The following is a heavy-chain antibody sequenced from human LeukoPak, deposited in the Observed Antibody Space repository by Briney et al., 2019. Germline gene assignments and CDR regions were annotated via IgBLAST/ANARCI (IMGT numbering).Heavy chain of an antibody. CDR1: GTFSSYA. V-gene: IGHV1-69*05. D-gene: IGHD2-2*01. CDR2: IIPIFGTA. CDR3: ARDNVPATTNWFDP. Sequence: GTFSSYAXSWVRQAPGQGLEXMGGIIPIFGTANYAQKFQGRVKITTDESTSTAYMELSSLRSEDTAVYYCARDNVPATTNWFDPWGQGTLVTVSS. J-gene: IGHJ5*02.